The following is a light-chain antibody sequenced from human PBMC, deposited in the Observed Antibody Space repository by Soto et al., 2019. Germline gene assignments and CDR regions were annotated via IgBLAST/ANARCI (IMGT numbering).Light chain of an antibody. CDR3: SAYAGRATWV. Sequence: QSALTQPPSASGSPGQSVTISCTGTSSDIGVYNYVSWYQQHPGKAPKLMLYEVSKRPSGVPDRFSGSKSGNTASLTVSGLQAEDEADYYCSAYAGRATWVFGGGTKLTVL. CDR2: EVS. V-gene: IGLV2-8*01. J-gene: IGLJ3*02. CDR1: SSDIGVYNY.